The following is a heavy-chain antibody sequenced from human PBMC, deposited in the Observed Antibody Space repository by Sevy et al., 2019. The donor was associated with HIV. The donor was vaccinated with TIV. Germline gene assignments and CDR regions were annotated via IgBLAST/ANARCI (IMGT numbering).Heavy chain of an antibody. V-gene: IGHV3-30-3*01. CDR2: TSYDGSSK. D-gene: IGHD1-26*01. CDR3: ARDVGGGNSFDY. J-gene: IGHJ4*02. CDR1: GFTFGTYA. Sequence: GGSLRLSCAASGFTFGTYAMFWVRQAPGKGLEWVTLTSYDGSSKYYADSVKGRFTISRDNSKKTLYLQMNSLRAEDTAVYYCARDVGGGNSFDYWGQGTLVTVSS.